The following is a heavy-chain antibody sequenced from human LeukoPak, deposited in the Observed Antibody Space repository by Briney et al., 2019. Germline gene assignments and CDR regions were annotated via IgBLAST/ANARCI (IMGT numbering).Heavy chain of an antibody. CDR3: ARPHYYDSSGDAFDI. D-gene: IGHD3-22*01. CDR1: GFTFSRYE. V-gene: IGHV3-48*03. J-gene: IGHJ3*02. CDR2: ISTSGSTT. Sequence: GSLSLSRAASGFTFSRYEMNCVRQAPGKGLEWVSYISTSGSTTYYADSVKGRLTISRDNAKNSLYLQMNSLRAEDTAVYYCARPHYYDSSGDAFDIWGQGTMVTVSS.